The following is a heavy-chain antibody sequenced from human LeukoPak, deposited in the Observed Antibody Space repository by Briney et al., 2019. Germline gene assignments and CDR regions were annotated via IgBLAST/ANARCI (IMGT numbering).Heavy chain of an antibody. J-gene: IGHJ4*02. CDR1: GFTFSSYS. D-gene: IGHD3-3*01. CDR3: ARDGITIFGVVITPYFDY. CDR2: ISSSSSYI. Sequence: PGGSLRLSCAASGFTFSSYSMNWVRQAPGKGLEWVSSISSSSSYIYYADFVKGRFTISRDNAKNSLYLQMNSLRAEDTAVYYCARDGITIFGVVITPYFDYWGQGTLVTVSS. V-gene: IGHV3-21*01.